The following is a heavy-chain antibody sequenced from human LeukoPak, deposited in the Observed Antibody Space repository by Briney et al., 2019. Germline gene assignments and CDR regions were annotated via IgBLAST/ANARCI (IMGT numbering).Heavy chain of an antibody. D-gene: IGHD3-3*01. CDR2: IYYSVST. CDR3: ARDRRYDIWSGYRSGGFDY. CDR1: GGSIRNYY. J-gene: IGHJ4*02. V-gene: IGHV4-59*12. Sequence: PSETLSLTCTVSGGSIRNYYWSWIRQPPEKGLEWIGNIYYSVSTNYNPSSYNPSLKSRIAISVDTSKNQISLKLNSVTAADTAVYYCARDRRYDIWSGYRSGGFDYWGQGTLVTVSS.